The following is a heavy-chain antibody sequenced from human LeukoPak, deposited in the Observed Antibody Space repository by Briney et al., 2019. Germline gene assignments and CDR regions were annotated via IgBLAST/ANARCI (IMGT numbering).Heavy chain of an antibody. D-gene: IGHD2-8*01. CDR3: ARDRRMVYAPYFDY. CDR1: GYTFTSYG. CDR2: ISAYNGNT. V-gene: IGHV1-18*01. J-gene: IGHJ4*02. Sequence: APVKVSCKASGYTFTSYGISWVRQAPGQGLEWMGWISAYNGNTNYAQKLQGRVTMTTDTSTSTADMELRSLRSDDTAVYYCARDRRMVYAPYFDYWGQGTLVTVSS.